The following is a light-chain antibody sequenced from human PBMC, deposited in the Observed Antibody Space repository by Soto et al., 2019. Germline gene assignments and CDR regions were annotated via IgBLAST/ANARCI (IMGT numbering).Light chain of an antibody. J-gene: IGKJ4*01. V-gene: IGKV1-39*01. CDR3: LQSYSTPLT. CDR2: AAS. CDR1: QSISSY. Sequence: DIQMTQSPSSLSASVGDRVTITCRASQSISSYLSWYQQKPGKALKLLVYAASSLQVGVPSRFSGSGSGTDFTLTISSLQPEDFATYYCLQSYSTPLTFGGGTKVDI.